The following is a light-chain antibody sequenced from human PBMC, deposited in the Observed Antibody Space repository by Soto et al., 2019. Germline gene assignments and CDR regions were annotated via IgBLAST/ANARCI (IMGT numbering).Light chain of an antibody. V-gene: IGKV2D-29*01. J-gene: IGKJ4*01. Sequence: DIVMTQTPLSLSVTPGQPASISCKSSQTLLHSNGKNYLYWYLQKPGQPPQLLIHGVSNRFSGVPDRFSGSGSEAEFTLKISRVEAEDVGVYYCMQSLNRPLTFGGGTKVEIK. CDR1: QTLLHSNGKNY. CDR2: GVS. CDR3: MQSLNRPLT.